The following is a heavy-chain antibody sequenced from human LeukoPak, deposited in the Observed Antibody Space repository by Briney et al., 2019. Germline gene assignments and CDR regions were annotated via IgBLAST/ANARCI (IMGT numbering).Heavy chain of an antibody. CDR1: GGSFSGYY. CDR2: INHSGSI. V-gene: IGHV4-34*01. CDR3: ARRVTATYFDY. Sequence: PSETLSLTCAVYGGSFSGYYWSWIRQPPGKGLEWIGEINHSGSINYNPSLKSRVTISVDTSKIQFSLKLSSVTAADTAVYYCARRVTATYFDYWGQGTLVTVSS. J-gene: IGHJ4*02. D-gene: IGHD2-15*01.